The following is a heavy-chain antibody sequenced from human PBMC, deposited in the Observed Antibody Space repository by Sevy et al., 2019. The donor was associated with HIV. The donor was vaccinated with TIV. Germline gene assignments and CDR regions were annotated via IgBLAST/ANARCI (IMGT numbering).Heavy chain of an antibody. J-gene: IGHJ4*02. Sequence: GGSLRLSCAASGFTFSSYAMSWVRQAPGKGLEWVSAISGSGGSTYYADSVKGRFTISRDNSKNTLYLQMNSLRAEDTAVYYCAQDLLGYCSSTSCYSRIAAAGALDYWGQGTLVTVSS. V-gene: IGHV3-23*01. CDR2: ISGSGGST. CDR3: AQDLLGYCSSTSCYSRIAAAGALDY. D-gene: IGHD2-2*01. CDR1: GFTFSSYA.